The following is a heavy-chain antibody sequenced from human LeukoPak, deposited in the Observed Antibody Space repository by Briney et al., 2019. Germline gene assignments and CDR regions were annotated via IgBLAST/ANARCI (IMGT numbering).Heavy chain of an antibody. Sequence: PSETLSLTCTVSGGSIGSSSYYWAWIRQPPGKGLEWIGSIYYSGSTYYNPSLKSRVTISMETSKNKFSLKVNSVTAADTAVYYCARQTWIELWHFDYWGQGALVTVSS. CDR3: ARQTWIELWHFDY. J-gene: IGHJ4*02. V-gene: IGHV4-39*01. CDR1: GGSIGSSSYY. D-gene: IGHD5-18*01. CDR2: IYYSGST.